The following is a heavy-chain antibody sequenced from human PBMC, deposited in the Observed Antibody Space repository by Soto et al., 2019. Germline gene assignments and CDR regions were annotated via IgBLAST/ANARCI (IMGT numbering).Heavy chain of an antibody. CDR1: GGSVNSGNYY. CDR3: ARVERGTATTVVDAFDI. D-gene: IGHD1-1*01. V-gene: IGHV4-34*01. J-gene: IGHJ3*02. Sequence: PSETLSLTCAVNGGSVNSGNYYWSWIRQPPGKGLEWIGEMSHSGGTHFNPSLKSRVTISVDTSKDQFSLKMSSVTAADTALYYCARVERGTATTVVDAFDIWGPGTMVTVSS. CDR2: MSHSGGT.